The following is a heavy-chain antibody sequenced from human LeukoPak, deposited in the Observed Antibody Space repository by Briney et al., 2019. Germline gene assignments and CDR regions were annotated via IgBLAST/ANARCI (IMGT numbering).Heavy chain of an antibody. CDR2: IIPIFGTA. Sequence: SVKVSCKASGGTFSSYAISWVRQAPGQGLEWMGGIIPIFGTANYAQKFQGRVTITADESTSTAYMELSSLRSEDTAVYYCAGYYYDSSGYYYSDYWGQGTLVTVS. D-gene: IGHD3-22*01. CDR3: AGYYYDSSGYYYSDY. CDR1: GGTFSSYA. J-gene: IGHJ4*02. V-gene: IGHV1-69*13.